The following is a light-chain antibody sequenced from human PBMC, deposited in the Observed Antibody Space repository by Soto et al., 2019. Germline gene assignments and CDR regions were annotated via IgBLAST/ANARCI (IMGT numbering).Light chain of an antibody. V-gene: IGLV2-14*01. CDR2: DVS. Sequence: QSALTQPASVSGSPGQSITISCTGTSSDVGGYNYVSWYQQHPGKAPKLMIYDVSNRPSGVSNRFSGSKSGNTASLTISGLQAEDEADYYCSSYTSSSTPVFGGG. CDR1: SSDVGGYNY. J-gene: IGLJ2*01. CDR3: SSYTSSSTPV.